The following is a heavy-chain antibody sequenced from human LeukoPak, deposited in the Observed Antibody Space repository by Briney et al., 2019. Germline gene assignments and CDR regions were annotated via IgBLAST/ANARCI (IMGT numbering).Heavy chain of an antibody. CDR1: GFTFSSYA. D-gene: IGHD1-7*01. J-gene: IGHJ4*02. V-gene: IGHV3-23*01. Sequence: GGSLRLSCAASGFTFSSYAMSWVRQAPGKGLEWVSAISGSGGSTYYADSVKGRFTISRDNSKNTLYLQMNSLRAEDPAVYYCAKGSLELTAVYFDYWGRGTLVTVSS. CDR2: ISGSGGST. CDR3: AKGSLELTAVYFDY.